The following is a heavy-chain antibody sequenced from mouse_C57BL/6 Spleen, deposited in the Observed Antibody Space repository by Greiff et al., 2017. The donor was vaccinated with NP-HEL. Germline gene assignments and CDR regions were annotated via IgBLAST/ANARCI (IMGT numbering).Heavy chain of an antibody. CDR3: ARSETAQATWSY. CDR1: GYTFTNYW. D-gene: IGHD3-2*02. CDR2: IYPGGGYT. J-gene: IGHJ2*01. Sequence: VKLMESGAELVRPGTSVKMSCKASGYTFTNYWIGWAKQRPGHGLEWIGDIYPGGGYTNYNEKFKGKATLTADKSSSTAYMQFSSLTSEDSAIYYCARSETAQATWSYWGQGTTLTVSS. V-gene: IGHV1-63*01.